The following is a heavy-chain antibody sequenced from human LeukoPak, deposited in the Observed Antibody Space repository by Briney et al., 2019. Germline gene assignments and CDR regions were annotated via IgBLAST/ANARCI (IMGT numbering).Heavy chain of an antibody. D-gene: IGHD6-13*01. J-gene: IGHJ1*01. CDR2: IKQDGSEK. CDR3: ARDSRIAAAEYSQH. Sequence: PGGSLRLSCAASGFTFSSYWMSWVRQAPGKGLEWVANIKQDGSEKYYVDSVKGRFTISRDNAKNSLYLQMNSLRAEDTAVYYCARDSRIAAAEYSQHWGQGTLVTVSS. V-gene: IGHV3-7*01. CDR1: GFTFSSYW.